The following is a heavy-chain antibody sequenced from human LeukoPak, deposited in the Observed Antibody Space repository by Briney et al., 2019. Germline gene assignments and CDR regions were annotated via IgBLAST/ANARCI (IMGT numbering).Heavy chain of an antibody. J-gene: IGHJ4*02. Sequence: GGSLRLSCAASGFTFGSYGMHWVRQAPGKGLEWVAVIWYDGSNKYCADSVKGRFTISRDNSKNTLYLQMNSLRAEDTAVYYCARDNWITGYFDYWGQGTLVTVSS. V-gene: IGHV3-33*01. CDR2: IWYDGSNK. CDR3: ARDNWITGYFDY. D-gene: IGHD1-20*01. CDR1: GFTFGSYG.